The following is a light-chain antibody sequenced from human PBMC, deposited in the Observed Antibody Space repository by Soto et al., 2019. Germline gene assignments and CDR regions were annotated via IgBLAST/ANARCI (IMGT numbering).Light chain of an antibody. CDR3: QQTFSAPCT. CDR1: QSITNY. CDR2: AAS. Sequence: DIQMTQSPSSLSASVGDSVTITCRASQSITNYLHWYQQKPGKVPKLLIYAASSLRSGVPSRFRGSGSGTDFTLTINGLQPEDFATYYCQQTFSAPCTFGQGTKLDIK. V-gene: IGKV1-39*01. J-gene: IGKJ2*02.